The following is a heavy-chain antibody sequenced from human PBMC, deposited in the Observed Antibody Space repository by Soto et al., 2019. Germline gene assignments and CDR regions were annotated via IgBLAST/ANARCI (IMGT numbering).Heavy chain of an antibody. J-gene: IGHJ4*02. CDR1: GFSFSRYA. CDR2: ISKDGSHK. V-gene: IGHV3-30*04. Sequence: GGSLRLSCAASGFSFSRYAIHWVRQAPGKGLEWVAVISKDGSHKYYLDSVKGRFTISRNNSKNILYLQMNGLRDEDTAVYYCARSRSGAVADSFDFWGQGTPVTVSS. D-gene: IGHD3-10*01. CDR3: ARSRSGAVADSFDF.